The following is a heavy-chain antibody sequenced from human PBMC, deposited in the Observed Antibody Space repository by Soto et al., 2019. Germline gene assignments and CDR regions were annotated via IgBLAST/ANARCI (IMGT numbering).Heavy chain of an antibody. Sequence: QVHLVQSGVEVKTPGASVKVSCQASGYTFFTYDISWVRQAPGQGLEWMGWISTYSGDTKYAQKSQGRVTMTTDTSTTTADLELRSLRSDDTAVYYCARHHGPTTSENWLDPWGQGPLVTVSS. CDR3: ARHHGPTTSENWLDP. CDR1: GYTFFTYD. V-gene: IGHV1-18*01. CDR2: ISTYSGDT. J-gene: IGHJ5*02. D-gene: IGHD5-12*01.